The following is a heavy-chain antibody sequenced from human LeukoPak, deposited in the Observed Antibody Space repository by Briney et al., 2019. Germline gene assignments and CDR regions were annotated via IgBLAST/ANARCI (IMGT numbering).Heavy chain of an antibody. D-gene: IGHD6-6*01. Sequence: SETLSLTCTVSGGSISSYYWSWIRQPPGKGLEWIGYIYYSGSTNYNPSLKSRVTISVDTSKNQFSLKLSSVTAADTAVYYCARAGREQLGHWYFDLWGRGTLVTVSS. CDR3: ARAGREQLGHWYFDL. CDR1: GGSISSYY. CDR2: IYYSGST. V-gene: IGHV4-59*12. J-gene: IGHJ2*01.